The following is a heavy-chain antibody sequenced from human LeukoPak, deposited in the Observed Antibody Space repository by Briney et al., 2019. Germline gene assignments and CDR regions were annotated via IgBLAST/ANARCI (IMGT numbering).Heavy chain of an antibody. CDR3: ARGRRRLDY. D-gene: IGHD1-1*01. V-gene: IGHV4-59*01. CDR1: GGSISPYY. Sequence: SETLSLTCTASGGSISPYYWSWIRQPPGKGLEWIGYIYYSGSTNYNPSLKSRVTMSVDTSKNQFSLKVRPVTAADTAFYYCARGRRRLDYWGQGILVTVSS. CDR2: IYYSGST. J-gene: IGHJ4*02.